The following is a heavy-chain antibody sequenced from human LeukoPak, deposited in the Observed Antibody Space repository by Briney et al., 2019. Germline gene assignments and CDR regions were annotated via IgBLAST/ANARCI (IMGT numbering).Heavy chain of an antibody. V-gene: IGHV3-23*01. CDR1: GFTFSSYA. CDR2: ISGSGGST. J-gene: IGHJ3*02. Sequence: GGSLRLSCAASGFTFSSYAMSWVRQAPGKGLEWVSAISGSGGSTYYADSVKGRFTISRDNAKNSLYLQMNSLSAEDTALYYCARNSRDAFDIWGQGTMVTVSS. CDR3: ARNSRDAFDI.